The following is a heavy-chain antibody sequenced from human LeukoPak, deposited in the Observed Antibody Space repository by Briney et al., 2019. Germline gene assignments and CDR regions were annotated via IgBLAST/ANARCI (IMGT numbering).Heavy chain of an antibody. J-gene: IGHJ4*02. V-gene: IGHV3-7*01. CDR3: ARTGWSGYDSHFDY. CDR2: IKPDGSEK. D-gene: IGHD5-12*01. CDR1: GYSISSGYY. Sequence: ETLSLTCTVSGYSISSGYYWGWIRQPPGKGLEWVANIKPDGSEKYFVDSVKGRFTMSRDNAKNSLYVQMNSLRAEDTAVYYCARTGWSGYDSHFDYWGQGTLVTVSS.